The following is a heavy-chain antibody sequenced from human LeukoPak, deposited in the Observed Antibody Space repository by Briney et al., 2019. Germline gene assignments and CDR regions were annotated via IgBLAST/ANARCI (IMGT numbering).Heavy chain of an antibody. J-gene: IGHJ4*02. CDR2: IYPGDSDT. Sequence: GESLKISWKGSGYSFTSYWIGWVRQMPGKGLEWMGIIYPGDSDTRYSPSFQGQVTISADKSISTAYLQWSSLKASDTAMYYCARLTIGYSSGWSFDYWGQGTLVTVSS. CDR1: GYSFTSYW. CDR3: ARLTIGYSSGWSFDY. V-gene: IGHV5-51*01. D-gene: IGHD6-19*01.